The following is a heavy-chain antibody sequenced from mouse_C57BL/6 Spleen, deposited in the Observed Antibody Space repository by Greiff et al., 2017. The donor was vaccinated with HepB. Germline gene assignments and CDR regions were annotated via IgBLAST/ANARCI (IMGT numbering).Heavy chain of an antibody. J-gene: IGHJ3*01. CDR1: GYTFTSYW. Sequence: QVQLQQPGTELVKPGASVKLSCKASGYTFTSYWMHWVKQRPGQGLEWIGNINPSNGGTNYNEKFKSKATLTVDKSSSAAYMQLSSLTSEDSAVYYCARGRGADDPAWFAYWGQGTLVTVSA. CDR2: INPSNGGT. V-gene: IGHV1-53*01. D-gene: IGHD2-12*01. CDR3: ARGRGADDPAWFAY.